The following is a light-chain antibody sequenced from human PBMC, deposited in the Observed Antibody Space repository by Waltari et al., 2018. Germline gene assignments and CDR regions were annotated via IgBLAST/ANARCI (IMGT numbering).Light chain of an antibody. CDR1: SPNIGRNY. Sequence: QSVLTQSPSASGTPGQRVTISCSGSSPNIGRNYVYWYQQLPGTAPKLLIYRSVQRPSGVPARFSGSKSGTSASLAISGLRSEDEGDYYCVAWDDSLSGLWVFGGGTKLTVL. CDR3: VAWDDSLSGLWV. CDR2: RSV. J-gene: IGLJ3*02. V-gene: IGLV1-47*01.